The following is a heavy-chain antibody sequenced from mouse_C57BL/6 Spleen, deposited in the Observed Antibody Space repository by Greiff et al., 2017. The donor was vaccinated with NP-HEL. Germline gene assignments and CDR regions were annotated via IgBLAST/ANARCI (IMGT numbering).Heavy chain of an antibody. J-gene: IGHJ2*01. CDR2: ISYSGST. Sequence: EVMLVESGPGLAKPSQTLSLTCSVTGYSITSDYWNWIRKFPGNKLEYMGYISYSGSTYYNPSLKSRISITRDTSKNQYYLQLNSVTTEDTATYYCARSRYYGSSPWDFDYWGQGTTLTVSS. D-gene: IGHD1-1*01. V-gene: IGHV3-8*01. CDR3: ARSRYYGSSPWDFDY. CDR1: GYSITSDY.